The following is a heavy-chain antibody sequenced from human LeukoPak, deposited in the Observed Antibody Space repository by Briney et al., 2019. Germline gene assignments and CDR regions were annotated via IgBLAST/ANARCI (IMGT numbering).Heavy chain of an antibody. V-gene: IGHV3-23*01. CDR2: ISGSGGST. Sequence: PGGSLRLSCAASGFTFSDYNMNWVRQAPGKGLEWVSAISGSGGSTYYADSVKGRFTISRDNSKNTLYLQMNSLRAEGTAVYYCAKDRANYDFWSGPPGYYYYGMDVWGQGTTVTVSS. J-gene: IGHJ6*02. D-gene: IGHD3-3*01. CDR3: AKDRANYDFWSGPPGYYYYGMDV. CDR1: GFTFSDYN.